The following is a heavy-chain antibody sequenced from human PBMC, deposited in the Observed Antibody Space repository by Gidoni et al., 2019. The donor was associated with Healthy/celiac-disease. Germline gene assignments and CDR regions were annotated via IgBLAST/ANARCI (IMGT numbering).Heavy chain of an antibody. CDR2: ISYDGSNK. D-gene: IGHD3-3*01. V-gene: IGHV3-30*18. J-gene: IGHJ4*02. CDR1: GFTFSSYG. Sequence: QVQLVESGGGVIQPGRSLRLSCAASGFTFSSYGMHWVLQAPGKGLEWVAVISYDGSNKYYADSVKGRFTISRDNSKNTLDLQMNSLRAEDTAVYYCAKVRGIQTYYDFWSGYYADFDYWGQGTLVTVSS. CDR3: AKVRGIQTYYDFWSGYYADFDY.